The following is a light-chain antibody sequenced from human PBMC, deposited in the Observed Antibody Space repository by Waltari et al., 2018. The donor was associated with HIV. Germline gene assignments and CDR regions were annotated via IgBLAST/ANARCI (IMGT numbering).Light chain of an antibody. Sequence: QSALTQPASVSGSPGQSITIPCTGTSSDGGSYNLVSWYQQHPGKAPKLMIYEVSKRPSGVSNRFSGSKSGNTASLTISGLQAEDEADYYCCSYAGSGDVFGTGTKVTVL. CDR3: CSYAGSGDV. V-gene: IGLV2-23*02. CDR1: SSDGGSYNL. CDR2: EVS. J-gene: IGLJ1*01.